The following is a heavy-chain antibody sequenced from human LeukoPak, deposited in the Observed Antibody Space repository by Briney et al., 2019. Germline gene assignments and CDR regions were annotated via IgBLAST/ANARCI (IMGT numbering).Heavy chain of an antibody. Sequence: GGSPRLSCAASGFTFSSYSMNWVRQAPGKGLEWVSSISSSSSYIYYADSVKGRFTISRDNAKNSLYLQMNSLRAEDTAVYYCARDGLYSSSWDLDYWGQGPLVTVSS. V-gene: IGHV3-21*01. J-gene: IGHJ4*02. CDR3: ARDGLYSSSWDLDY. CDR2: ISSSSSYI. D-gene: IGHD6-6*01. CDR1: GFTFSSYS.